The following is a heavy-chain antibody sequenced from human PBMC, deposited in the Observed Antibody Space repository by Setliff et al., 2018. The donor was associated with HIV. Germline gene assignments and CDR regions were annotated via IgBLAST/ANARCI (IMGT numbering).Heavy chain of an antibody. V-gene: IGHV4-39*07. Sequence: SETLSLTCTVSGVSISSTNYYWGWIRQPPGKGLEWIGSIYHSGSTYYNPSLKSRVTISLDTSKNQFSLNLSSVTAADAAIYYCARVDTMLLFFDLWGQGTLVTVSS. CDR1: GVSISSTNYY. J-gene: IGHJ4*02. CDR2: IYHSGST. CDR3: ARVDTMLLFFDL. D-gene: IGHD3-10*02.